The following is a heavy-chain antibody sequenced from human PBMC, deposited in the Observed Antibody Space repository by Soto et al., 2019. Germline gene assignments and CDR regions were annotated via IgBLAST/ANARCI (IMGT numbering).Heavy chain of an antibody. D-gene: IGHD3-10*01. Sequence: ASVKVSCKASGYTFTIYGISWVRQAPGQGLEWMGWISAYNGNTNYAQKLQGRVTMTTDTSTSTAYMELRSLRSDDTAVYYCARDTTVGGSSAFDIWGQGTMVTVSS. CDR1: GYTFTIYG. CDR2: ISAYNGNT. CDR3: ARDTTVGGSSAFDI. J-gene: IGHJ3*02. V-gene: IGHV1-18*01.